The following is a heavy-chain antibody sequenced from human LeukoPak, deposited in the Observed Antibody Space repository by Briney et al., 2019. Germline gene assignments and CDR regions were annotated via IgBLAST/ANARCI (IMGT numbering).Heavy chain of an antibody. CDR2: IYSGGST. CDR1: GFTVSSNY. J-gene: IGHJ6*02. V-gene: IGHV3-53*01. CDR3: ARDGRRSGYYAGGYYGMDV. Sequence: PGGSLRLSCAASGFTVSSNYMSWVRQAPGKGLEWVSVIYSGGSTYYADSVKGRFTISRDNAKNSLYLQMNSLRDEDTAVYYCARDGRRSGYYAGGYYGMDVWGQGTTVTVSS. D-gene: IGHD3-3*01.